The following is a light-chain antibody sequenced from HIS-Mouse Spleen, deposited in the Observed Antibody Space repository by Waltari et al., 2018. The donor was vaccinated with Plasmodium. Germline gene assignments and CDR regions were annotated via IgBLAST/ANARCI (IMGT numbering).Light chain of an antibody. CDR1: ALPKKY. CDR3: YSTDSSGNHSRV. V-gene: IGLV3-10*01. CDR2: EDS. J-gene: IGLJ3*02. Sequence: SYELTQPPSVSVSPGQTARITCSGAALPKKYAYWYQQKSGQAPVLFIYEDSKRPSGIAGRFAGSSSGTIATLTISGAQVEDEADYYCYSTDSSGNHSRVFGGGTKLTVL.